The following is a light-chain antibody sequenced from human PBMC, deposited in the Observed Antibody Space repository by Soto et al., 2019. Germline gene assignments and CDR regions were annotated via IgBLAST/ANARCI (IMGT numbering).Light chain of an antibody. Sequence: QSVLTQPPSASGTPGQRVTISCSGSSSNIGSNTVHWYQQLPGTAPQLLIYSNNQRPSGVPDRFSGSKSGTSASLAISGLQSEDEADYYCAAWDDSLNGGVFGGGTKLTVL. J-gene: IGLJ3*02. CDR2: SNN. CDR3: AAWDDSLNGGV. V-gene: IGLV1-44*01. CDR1: SSNIGSNT.